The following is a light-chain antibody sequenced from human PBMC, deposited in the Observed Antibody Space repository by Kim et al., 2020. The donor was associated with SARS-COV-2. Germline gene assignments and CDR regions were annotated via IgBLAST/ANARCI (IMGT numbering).Light chain of an antibody. Sequence: STGQSVTISCTGASSDVYNSVSWYQHHPGQAPKLIIYDVNKRPSGVPDRFSGSKSGNTASLAISGLQPEDETDYYCSSYAGSYTWVFGTGTKVTVL. CDR2: DVN. CDR1: SSDVYNS. CDR3: SSYAGSYTWV. J-gene: IGLJ1*01. V-gene: IGLV2-11*01.